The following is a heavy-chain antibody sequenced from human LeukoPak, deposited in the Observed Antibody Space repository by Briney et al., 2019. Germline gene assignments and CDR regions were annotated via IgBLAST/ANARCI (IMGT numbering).Heavy chain of an antibody. CDR2: IYGGGSA. V-gene: IGHV3-53*01. CDR1: GFTVSSNY. D-gene: IGHD1-26*01. Sequence: GGSLRLSCAASGFTVSSNYMSWVRQAPGKGLEWVSLIYGGGSAYYADSVKGRFTISTDNAKKTLYLQMNSLRVEDTAVYYCLTVVETTIAAFDIWGQGTMVTVSS. CDR3: LTVVETTIAAFDI. J-gene: IGHJ3*02.